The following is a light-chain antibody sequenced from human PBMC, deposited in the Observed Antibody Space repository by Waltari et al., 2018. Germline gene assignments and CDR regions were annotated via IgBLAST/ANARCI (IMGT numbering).Light chain of an antibody. CDR3: QQGNSYPFT. CDR1: QGISSY. J-gene: IGKJ3*01. Sequence: IQMSPSPSSLSASVGDRVTITCRASQGISSYLNWYQQKPGKAPKLLIYYANSLASGVPSRFSGSGSGTEFTLTISSLQPEDFATYYCQQGNSYPFTFGPGTKLDIK. CDR2: YAN. V-gene: IGKV1-13*02.